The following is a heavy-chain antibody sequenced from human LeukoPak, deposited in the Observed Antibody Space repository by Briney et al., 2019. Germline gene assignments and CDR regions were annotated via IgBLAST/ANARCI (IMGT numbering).Heavy chain of an antibody. J-gene: IGHJ4*02. CDR2: IYYSGST. Sequence: SETLSLTCTASGGSISSYYWSWIRQPPGKGLEWIGYIYYSGSTNYNPSLKSRVTISVDTSKNQFSLKLSSVAAADTAVYYCASQWELHQHDYWGQGTLVTVSS. CDR1: GGSISSYY. D-gene: IGHD1-26*01. V-gene: IGHV4-59*08. CDR3: ASQWELHQHDY.